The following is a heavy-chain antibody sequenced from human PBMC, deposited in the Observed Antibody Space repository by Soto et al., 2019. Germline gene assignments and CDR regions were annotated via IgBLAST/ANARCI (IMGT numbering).Heavy chain of an antibody. Sequence: QVQLVQSGAEVKKSGASVKVSCKASGYTFTAYYMHWVRQAPGQGLEWMGWINPNSGCTYHAQNFQGRVTMTRDTSTTTAYMELASLRSDDTAVYYCARGGGRGYNELDPWGHGTLVIVSS. V-gene: IGHV1-2*02. D-gene: IGHD5-12*01. CDR1: GYTFTAYY. CDR3: ARGGGRGYNELDP. J-gene: IGHJ5*02. CDR2: INPNSGCT.